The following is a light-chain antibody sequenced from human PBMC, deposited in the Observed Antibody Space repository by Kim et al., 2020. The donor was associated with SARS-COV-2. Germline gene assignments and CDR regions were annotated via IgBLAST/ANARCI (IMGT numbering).Light chain of an antibody. Sequence: SASVGDRVTITCRASQSVKRYLNWYQKKPGEAPRVLIYAASTFQSGVPSRFSGSGSDIDFTLTITSLQPEDFATYYCQQSSITPHTFGQGTKLEI. V-gene: IGKV1-39*01. CDR2: AAS. J-gene: IGKJ2*01. CDR1: QSVKRY. CDR3: QQSSITPHT.